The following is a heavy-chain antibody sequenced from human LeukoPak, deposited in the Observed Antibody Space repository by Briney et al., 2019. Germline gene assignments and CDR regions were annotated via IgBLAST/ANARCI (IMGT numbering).Heavy chain of an antibody. CDR2: IYYSGST. CDR1: GGSISSGGYY. J-gene: IGHJ4*02. CDR3: ARAILYFDY. V-gene: IGHV4-31*03. Sequence: PSETLSLTCTVSGGSISSGGYYWSWIRQHPGKGLEWIGYIYYSGSTYYNPSLRGRVTISVDTSKNQFSLNLSSVTAADTAVYYCARAILYFDYWGQGTLVTVSS. D-gene: IGHD2/OR15-2a*01.